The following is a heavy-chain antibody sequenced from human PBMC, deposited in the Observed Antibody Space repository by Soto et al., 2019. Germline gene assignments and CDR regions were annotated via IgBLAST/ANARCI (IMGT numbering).Heavy chain of an antibody. CDR1: GGSISSYP. V-gene: IGHV4-59*08. CDR3: AGDIPRGSYRFDC. J-gene: IGHJ4*02. Sequence: QVQLQESGPGLVKPSETLSLTCTVSGGSISSYPWSWIRQPPGKGLEWIGYIYNSGRTIHNPSFRRRATILLDKPTDQFSRTLGSVTAADTAIYYCAGDIPRGSYRFDCWGQGTLVTVSS. D-gene: IGHD1-26*01. CDR2: IYNSGRT.